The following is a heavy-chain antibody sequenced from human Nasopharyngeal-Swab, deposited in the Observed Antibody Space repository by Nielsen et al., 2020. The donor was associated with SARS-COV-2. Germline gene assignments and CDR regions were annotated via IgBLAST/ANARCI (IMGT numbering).Heavy chain of an antibody. CDR3: ARVAPKYYDILTGYTRQYYFDY. J-gene: IGHJ4*02. CDR2: ISSSGSTI. CDR1: GFTFSSYE. D-gene: IGHD3-9*01. Sequence: GESLKISCAASGFTFSSYEMNWVRQAPGKGLEWVSYISSSGSTIYYADSVKGRFTISRDNAKNSLYLQMNSLRAEDTAVYYCARVAPKYYDILTGYTRQYYFDYWGQGTLVTVSP. V-gene: IGHV3-48*03.